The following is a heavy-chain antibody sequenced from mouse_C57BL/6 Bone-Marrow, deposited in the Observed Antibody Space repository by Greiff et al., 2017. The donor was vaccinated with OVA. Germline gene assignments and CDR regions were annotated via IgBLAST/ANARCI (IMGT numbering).Heavy chain of an antibody. J-gene: IGHJ1*03. V-gene: IGHV5-4*01. CDR1: GFTFSSYA. Sequence: EVQLVESGGGLVKPGGSLKLSCAASGFTFSSYAMSWVRQTPEKRLVWVATISDGGSYTYYPDNVKGRFTISRDNAKNNLYLQMSHLKSEDTAMYYCAREEGYYWYFDVWGTGTTVTVSS. CDR3: AREEGYYWYFDV. D-gene: IGHD2-2*01. CDR2: ISDGGSYT.